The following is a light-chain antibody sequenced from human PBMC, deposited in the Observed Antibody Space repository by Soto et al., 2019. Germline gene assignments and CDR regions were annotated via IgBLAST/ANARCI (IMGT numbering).Light chain of an antibody. V-gene: IGLV1-47*01. Sequence: QSVLTQPPSASGTPGQRVTISCSGSSSNIGSNYVYWYQQLPGTAPKLLIYRNNQRHSGVPDRFSGSKSGTSASLAISGLRSEAEADYYCAAWDDSLSPYVVFGGGTKLTVL. CDR2: RNN. J-gene: IGLJ2*01. CDR1: SSNIGSNY. CDR3: AAWDDSLSPYVV.